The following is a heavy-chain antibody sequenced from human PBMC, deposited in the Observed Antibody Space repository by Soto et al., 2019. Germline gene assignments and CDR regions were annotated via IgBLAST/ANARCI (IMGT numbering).Heavy chain of an antibody. V-gene: IGHV4-4*02. D-gene: IGHD6-19*01. CDR2: FYHHGST. CDR3: ATLAVAGHFDY. CDR1: GGSISTSNW. J-gene: IGHJ4*02. Sequence: QVQLRESGPGLVKPSGPLSLTCAVSGGSISTSNWWGWVRQPPGKGLEWIGEFYHHGSTNYNPSLKSRVTISVDKSKNQFSLKLSSVTAADTAVYSCATLAVAGHFDYWGQGTLVTVSS.